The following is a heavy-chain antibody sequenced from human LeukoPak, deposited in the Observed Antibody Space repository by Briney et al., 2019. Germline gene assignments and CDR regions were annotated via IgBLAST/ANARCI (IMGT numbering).Heavy chain of an antibody. D-gene: IGHD2-8*02. CDR2: ISGSGGST. CDR1: GFTFSSYA. V-gene: IGHV3-23*01. J-gene: IGHJ4*02. Sequence: GGSLRLSCAASGFTFSSYAMSWVRQAPGKGLEWVSAISGSGGSTYHADSVKGRFTISRDNTKNSLYLQMNSLRAEDTAVYYCARDSPYGTAGYWGQGTLVTVSS. CDR3: ARDSPYGTAGY.